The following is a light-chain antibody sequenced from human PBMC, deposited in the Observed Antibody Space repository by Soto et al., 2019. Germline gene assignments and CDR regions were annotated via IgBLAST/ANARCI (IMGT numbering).Light chain of an antibody. V-gene: IGKV3-20*01. CDR3: QQYGSSRWT. J-gene: IGKJ1*01. CDR2: GAS. Sequence: EIVLTQSPGTLSLSPGERATLSCRASQSVSTTSLAWYQQKPGQAPRLLIYGASSRATGIPDRFSGSGSGTDFTLTISRLEPEDFAVYYCQQYGSSRWTFGQGNKVDIK. CDR1: QSVSTTS.